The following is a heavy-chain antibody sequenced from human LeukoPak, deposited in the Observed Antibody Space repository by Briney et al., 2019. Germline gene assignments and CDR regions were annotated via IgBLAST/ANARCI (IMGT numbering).Heavy chain of an antibody. CDR2: ISSSSSYI. CDR1: GFTFSSYS. J-gene: IGHJ4*02. V-gene: IGHV3-21*01. CDR3: ARSPTYYYDSSGPD. D-gene: IGHD3-22*01. Sequence: PGGSLRLSCAASGFTFSSYSMNWVRQAPGKGLEWVSSISSSSSYIYYADSVKSRFTISRDNAKNSLYLQMNSLRAEDTAVYYCARSPTYYYDSSGPDWGQGTLVTVSS.